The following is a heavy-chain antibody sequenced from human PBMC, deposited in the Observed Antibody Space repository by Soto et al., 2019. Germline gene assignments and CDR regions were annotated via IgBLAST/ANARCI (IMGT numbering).Heavy chain of an antibody. V-gene: IGHV3-7*01. CDR2: IKQDGSEK. CDR3: ATRNLRRHGAFDI. Sequence: GGSLRLSCAASGFTFSSYWMSWVRQAPGKGLEWVANIKQDGSEKYYVDYVKGRFTTSRDNAKNSLYLQMNSLRAEDTAVYYCATRNLRRHGAFDIWGQGTMVTVSS. CDR1: GFTFSSYW. J-gene: IGHJ3*02.